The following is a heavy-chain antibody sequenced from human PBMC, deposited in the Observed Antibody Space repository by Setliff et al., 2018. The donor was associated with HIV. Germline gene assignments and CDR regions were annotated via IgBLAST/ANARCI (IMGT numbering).Heavy chain of an antibody. D-gene: IGHD3-3*01. V-gene: IGHV4-39*01. J-gene: IGHJ5*02. CDR1: GGSFRSSRYY. Sequence: PLETLSLTCTVSGGSFRSSRYYWGWIRQPPGKGLEWIGNIHYGGFFWYSPSLKSRVTISVDTSKNQFSLKLSSVTAADTAVYYCARQRGGRVTIFGVSGGWFDPWGQGTLVTVPS. CDR2: IHYGGFF. CDR3: ARQRGGRVTIFGVSGGWFDP.